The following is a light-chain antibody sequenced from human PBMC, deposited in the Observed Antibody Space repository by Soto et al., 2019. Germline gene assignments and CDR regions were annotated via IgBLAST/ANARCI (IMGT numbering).Light chain of an antibody. CDR1: SSDIGSYNY. Sequence: QSVLTQPPSASGSPGQSVTISCTGTSSDIGSYNYVSWYQQHPGKAPKLMISEVSKRPSGVPDRFSGSKSGNTASLTVSGLQAEDEADYYCSSYAGSNIVVFGGGTKVTVL. CDR3: SSYAGSNIVV. V-gene: IGLV2-8*01. CDR2: EVS. J-gene: IGLJ2*01.